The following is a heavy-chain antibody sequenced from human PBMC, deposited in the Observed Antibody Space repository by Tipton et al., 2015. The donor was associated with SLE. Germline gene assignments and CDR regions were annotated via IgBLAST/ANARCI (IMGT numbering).Heavy chain of an antibody. CDR3: ASRSPLRY. D-gene: IGHD1-26*01. V-gene: IGHV1-18*01. Sequence: QLVQSGAEVKKPGASVKVSCKASGYTLTTYGVSWVRQAPGQGLEWMGWLSDHNGDTNYAQKFQGRVTMSTDTSTKTAYMELRSLRSDDTAVYYCASRSPLRYWGQGTLVTVSS. CDR1: GYTLTTYG. J-gene: IGHJ4*02. CDR2: LSDHNGDT.